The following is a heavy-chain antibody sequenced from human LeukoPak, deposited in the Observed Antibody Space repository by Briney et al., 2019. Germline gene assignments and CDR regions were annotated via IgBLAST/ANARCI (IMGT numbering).Heavy chain of an antibody. D-gene: IGHD3-22*01. CDR3: ARDPYYYDSSGYYGFIDY. V-gene: IGHV3-30*04. CDR2: ISYDGSNK. J-gene: IGHJ4*02. CDR1: GFTFSSYA. Sequence: PGRSLRLSCAASGFTFSSYAMHWVRQAPGKGLEWVAVISYDGSNKYYADSVKGRFTISRDNSTNTLYLQMNSLRAEDTAVYYCARDPYYYDSSGYYGFIDYWGQGTLVTVSS.